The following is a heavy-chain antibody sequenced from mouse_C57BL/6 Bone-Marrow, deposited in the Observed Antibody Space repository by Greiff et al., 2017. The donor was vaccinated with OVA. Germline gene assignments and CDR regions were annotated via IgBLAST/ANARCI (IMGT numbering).Heavy chain of an antibody. Sequence: VQLKQSGPGLVQPSQSLSITCTVSGFSLTSYGVHWVRQSPGKGLEWLGVIWSGGSTDYNAAFISRLSISKDNSKSQVFFKMNSLQADDTAIYYCARYGNVDAYWGQGTLVTVSA. V-gene: IGHV2-2*01. D-gene: IGHD2-1*01. CDR3: ARYGNVDAY. J-gene: IGHJ3*01. CDR2: IWSGGST. CDR1: GFSLTSYG.